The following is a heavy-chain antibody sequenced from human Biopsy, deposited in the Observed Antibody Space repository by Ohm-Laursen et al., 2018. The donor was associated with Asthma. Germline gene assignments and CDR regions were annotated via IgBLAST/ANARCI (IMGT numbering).Heavy chain of an antibody. CDR2: IVFASGAT. CDR1: GVALSGYT. J-gene: IGHJ4*01. Sequence: SVKVSCNASGVALSGYTFEWVRQARGLGLEWIAWIVFASGATNYAQNFQDRLTVTRNMSAGSVSMELRGLSSTDTAVYYCAAGRTSLQGESLIWGQGTLVSVSS. CDR3: AAGRTSLQGESLI. V-gene: IGHV1-58*01. D-gene: IGHD2/OR15-2a*01.